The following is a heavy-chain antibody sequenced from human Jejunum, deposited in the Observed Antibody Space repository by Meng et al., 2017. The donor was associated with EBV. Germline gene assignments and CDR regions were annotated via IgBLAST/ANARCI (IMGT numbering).Heavy chain of an antibody. CDR1: GFTFSDYY. V-gene: IGHV3-11*01. Sequence: QVHLVESGGGLVKPGGSLRLSCAASGFTFSDYYMSWIRQAPGKGLEWVSYISTSGSTIYYTDSVKGRFTIPRDNAKNSLYLQMNGLRVEDTAVYYCARRTQPAAWFDTWGQGTLVTVSS. D-gene: IGHD1-14*01. J-gene: IGHJ5*02. CDR3: ARRTQPAAWFDT. CDR2: ISTSGSTI.